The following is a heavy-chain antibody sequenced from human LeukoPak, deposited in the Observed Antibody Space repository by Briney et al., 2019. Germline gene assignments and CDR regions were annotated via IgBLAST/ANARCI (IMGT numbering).Heavy chain of an antibody. CDR1: GFTVSSNY. CDR2: ISSSGSTI. D-gene: IGHD3-22*01. CDR3: ARRSSGYVFDY. Sequence: GGSLRLSCAASGFTVSSNYMSWVRQAPGKGLEWVSYISSSGSTIYYADSVKGRFTVSRDNAKNSLYLQMNSLRAEDTAVYYCARRSSGYVFDYWGQGTLVTVSS. J-gene: IGHJ4*02. V-gene: IGHV3-11*01.